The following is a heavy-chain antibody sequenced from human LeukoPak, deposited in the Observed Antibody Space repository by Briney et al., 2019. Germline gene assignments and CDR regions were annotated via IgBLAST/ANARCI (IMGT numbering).Heavy chain of an antibody. CDR1: GFTFDDYA. V-gene: IGHV3-74*01. J-gene: IGHJ4*02. Sequence: GRSLRLSCAASGFTFDDYAMHWVRQAPGKGLEWVSRINPDGSTTTYADSVKGRFTISRDNSKNTLYLQVNSLRAEDTAVYYCASSGYYYGSGTYYTRNYWGQGTLVTVSS. D-gene: IGHD3-10*01. CDR3: ASSGYYYGSGTYYTRNY. CDR2: INPDGSTT.